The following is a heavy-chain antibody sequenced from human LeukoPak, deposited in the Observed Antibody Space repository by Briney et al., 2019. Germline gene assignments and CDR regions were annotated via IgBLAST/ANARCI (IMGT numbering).Heavy chain of an antibody. CDR1: GFTVSSNY. D-gene: IGHD6-19*01. Sequence: GGSLRLSCAASGFTVSSNYMSWVRQAPGKGLEWVSVIYSGGSTYYADSVKGRFTISRDNAKNTLYLQMNSLRAEDTAVYYCARVSSGWYFFYYYGMDVWGQGTTVTVSS. J-gene: IGHJ6*02. CDR2: IYSGGST. V-gene: IGHV3-66*01. CDR3: ARVSSGWYFFYYYGMDV.